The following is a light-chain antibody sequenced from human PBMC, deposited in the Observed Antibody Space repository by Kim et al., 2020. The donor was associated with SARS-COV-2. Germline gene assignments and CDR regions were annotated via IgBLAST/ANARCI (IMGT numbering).Light chain of an antibody. J-gene: IGKJ5*01. Sequence: SPGGTATRSCRASETGGNKFLAWYQQRPGQAPRLIMHGASNRATGIPDRFTGSASGTDFTLTIHRLEPEDFAMYYCHHYASSPVTFGQGTRLEIK. CDR2: GAS. V-gene: IGKV3-20*01. CDR3: HHYASSPVT. CDR1: ETGGNKF.